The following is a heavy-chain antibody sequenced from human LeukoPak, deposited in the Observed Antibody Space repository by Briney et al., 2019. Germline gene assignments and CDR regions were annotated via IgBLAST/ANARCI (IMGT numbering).Heavy chain of an antibody. D-gene: IGHD3-22*01. J-gene: IGHJ4*02. V-gene: IGHV4-34*01. CDR3: ARTRRGYYPNIDY. CDR2: INHSGST. Sequence: SETLSLTCTVSGGSISSYYWSWIRQPAGKGLEWIGEINHSGSTNYNPSLKSRVTISVDTSKNQFSLKLSSVTAADTAVYYCARTRRGYYPNIDYWGQGTLVTVSS. CDR1: GGSISSYY.